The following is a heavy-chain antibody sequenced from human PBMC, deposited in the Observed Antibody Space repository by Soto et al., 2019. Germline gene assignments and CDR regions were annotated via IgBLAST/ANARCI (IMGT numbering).Heavy chain of an antibody. Sequence: QVQLVQSGAEVKKPGSSVKLSCTASGGTFSSYAISWVRQAPGQGLEWMGGIIPIFGTANYAQKFQGRFTITADESTSTAYMELSSLRSEDTAVYYCAREESVNYYYYGMDVWGQGTTVTVSS. V-gene: IGHV1-69*01. CDR1: GGTFSSYA. CDR2: IIPIFGTA. J-gene: IGHJ6*02. D-gene: IGHD3-3*01. CDR3: AREESVNYYYYGMDV.